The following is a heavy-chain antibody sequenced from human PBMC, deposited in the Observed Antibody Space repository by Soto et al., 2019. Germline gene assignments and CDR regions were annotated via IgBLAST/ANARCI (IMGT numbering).Heavy chain of an antibody. CDR3: ARETNWNYSLDY. V-gene: IGHV3-30-3*01. CDR2: ISYDGGNE. J-gene: IGHJ4*02. Sequence: QVQLVEFGGGVVLPGRSLRLSCAASGFTFSSYAMHWVRQAPGKGLEWVAVISYDGGNEYYADSVKGRFTISRDSSTNTLYLQMNSLGAEDTAVYYCARETNWNYSLDYWGQGTLVTVSS. D-gene: IGHD1-7*01. CDR1: GFTFSSYA.